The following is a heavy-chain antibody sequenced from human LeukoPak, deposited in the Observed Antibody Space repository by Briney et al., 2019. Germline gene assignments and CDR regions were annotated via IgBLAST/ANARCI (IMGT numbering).Heavy chain of an antibody. CDR3: ASSKSSSWYPFYLDY. CDR1: GYSFTSYW. J-gene: IGHJ4*02. Sequence: GESLRISCKGSGYSFTSYWIGWVRQMPGKGLEWMGIIYPGDSDTRYSPSFQGQVTISADKSFSTAYLQWSSLKASDTAIYYCASSKSSSWYPFYLDYWGQGTLVTVSS. V-gene: IGHV5-51*01. D-gene: IGHD6-13*01. CDR2: IYPGDSDT.